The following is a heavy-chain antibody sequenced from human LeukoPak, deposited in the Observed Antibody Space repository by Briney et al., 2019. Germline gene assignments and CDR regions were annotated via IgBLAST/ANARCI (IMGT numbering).Heavy chain of an antibody. CDR3: ARGVTVVNFDF. CDR1: GGSFSGYY. Sequence: SETLSLTCAVYGGSFSGYYWSWIRQPPGKGLEWIGEINHSGSTNYNPSLKSRVTISVDTSKNQFSLKLSSVTAADTAVYYCARGVTVVNFDFWGQGTLVTVSS. CDR2: INHSGST. J-gene: IGHJ4*02. V-gene: IGHV4-34*01. D-gene: IGHD4-23*01.